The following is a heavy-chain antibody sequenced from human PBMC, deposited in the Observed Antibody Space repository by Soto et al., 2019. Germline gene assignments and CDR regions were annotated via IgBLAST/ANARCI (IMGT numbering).Heavy chain of an antibody. CDR3: AGWGGHDYNY. CDR1: GFTFTDFY. V-gene: IGHV3-7*03. J-gene: IGHJ4*02. D-gene: IGHD4-4*01. Sequence: EVQLVQSGGGLVQPGGSLRLSCVGSGFTFTDFYMNWVRQAPGKGLEWVANIRPDGSETNYVESVKGRFTTSRDHAKNSLCPQMNSLRADDTAVYYCAGWGGHDYNYWGQGILVTGSS. CDR2: IRPDGSET.